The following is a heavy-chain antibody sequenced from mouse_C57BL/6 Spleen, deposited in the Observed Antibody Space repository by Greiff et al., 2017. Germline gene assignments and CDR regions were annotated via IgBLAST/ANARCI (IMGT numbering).Heavy chain of an antibody. CDR3: TFYGSSRPWFAY. V-gene: IGHV14-4*01. CDR2: IDPENGDT. CDR1: GFNIKDDY. J-gene: IGHJ3*01. Sequence: EVQLQQSGAELVRPGASVKLSCTASGFNIKDDYMHWVKQRPEQGLEWIGWIDPENGDTEYASKFQGKATITADTSSNTAYLQLSSLTSEDTAVYYCTFYGSSRPWFAYWGQGTLVTVSA. D-gene: IGHD1-1*01.